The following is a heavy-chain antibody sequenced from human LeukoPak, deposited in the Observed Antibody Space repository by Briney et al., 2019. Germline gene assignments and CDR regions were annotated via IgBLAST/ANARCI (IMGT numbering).Heavy chain of an antibody. CDR1: GFTFSSYA. CDR2: ISYDGSNK. D-gene: IGHD5-12*01. Sequence: GRSLRLSCAASGFTFSSYAMHWVRQAPGKGLEWVAVISYDGSNKYYADSVKGRFTISRDNSKNTLYLQINSLRAEDTAVYYCAKAHLAATIMIELDSWGQGTLVTVSS. V-gene: IGHV3-30-3*01. J-gene: IGHJ4*02. CDR3: AKAHLAATIMIELDS.